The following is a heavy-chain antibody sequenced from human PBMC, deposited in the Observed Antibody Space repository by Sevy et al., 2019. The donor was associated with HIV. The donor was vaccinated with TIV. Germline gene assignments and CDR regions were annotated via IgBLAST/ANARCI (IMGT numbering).Heavy chain of an antibody. CDR2: IKSKTDGGTT. V-gene: IGHV3-15*01. CDR1: GFTFSNAW. D-gene: IGHD1-26*01. CDR3: TTDFLLVGDTVTSKFDY. Sequence: GGSLRLSCAASGFTFSNAWMSWVRQAPGKGLEWVGRIKSKTDGGTTDYAAPVKGRFTISRDDSKNTLYLQMNSLKTEDTAVYYCTTDFLLVGDTVTSKFDYWGQGTLVTVSS. J-gene: IGHJ4*02.